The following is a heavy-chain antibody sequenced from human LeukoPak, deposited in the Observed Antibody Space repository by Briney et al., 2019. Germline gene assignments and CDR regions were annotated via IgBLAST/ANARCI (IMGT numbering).Heavy chain of an antibody. CDR3: ARGRWSSSSGLVDF. CDR1: GFTFSSYA. CDR2: ISGSGGST. Sequence: GGSLRLSCAASGFTFSSYAMSWVRQAPGKGLEWVSAISGSGGSTYYADSVKGRFTISRDNSKNTLYLQMNSLRAKDTAVYYCARGRWSSSSGLVDFWGQGTLVTVSS. D-gene: IGHD6-6*01. V-gene: IGHV3-23*01. J-gene: IGHJ4*02.